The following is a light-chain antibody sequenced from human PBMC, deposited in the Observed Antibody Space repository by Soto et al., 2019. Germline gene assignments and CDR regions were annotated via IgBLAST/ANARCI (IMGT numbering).Light chain of an antibody. J-gene: IGKJ5*01. CDR1: QGISSY. Sequence: DIQLTQSPSFLSASVSDIVTFTCRASQGISSYLAWYQQKPGKAPKLLIYAASTLQSGVPSRFSGSGSGTDFTLTISSLQPEDFGTYYCQQAISFPITFGQGTRLEIK. V-gene: IGKV1-9*01. CDR2: AAS. CDR3: QQAISFPIT.